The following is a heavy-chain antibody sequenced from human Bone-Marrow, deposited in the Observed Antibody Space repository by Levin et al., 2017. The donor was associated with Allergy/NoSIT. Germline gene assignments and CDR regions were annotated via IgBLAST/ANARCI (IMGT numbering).Heavy chain of an antibody. V-gene: IGHV4-4*02. D-gene: IGHD7-27*01. CDR1: DASISSSNW. CDR2: IYHSGST. Sequence: SETLSLTCGVSDASISSSNWWTWVRQPPGKGLEWIGEIYHSGSTNYNTSLKSRVTISVEKSKNQFSLKLSSVTAADTAVYYCARRNVLAPGEDWFDPWGQGTLVTVSS. CDR3: ARRNVLAPGEDWFDP. J-gene: IGHJ5*02.